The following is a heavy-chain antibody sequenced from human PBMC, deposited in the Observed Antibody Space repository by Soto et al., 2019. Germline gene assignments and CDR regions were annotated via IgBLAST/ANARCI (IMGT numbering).Heavy chain of an antibody. CDR2: IIPMFGTA. J-gene: IGHJ4*02. D-gene: IGHD1-26*01. Sequence: ASVKVSCKASGGTFRKYGISWVRQAPGQGLEWLGGIIPMFGTATSTQNFQGRLTITADESTSTAYMELSSLTSEDTAVYFCARSVGVTTLSYLDYWGQGTQVTVSS. CDR3: ARSVGVTTLSYLDY. CDR1: GGTFRKYG. V-gene: IGHV1-69*13.